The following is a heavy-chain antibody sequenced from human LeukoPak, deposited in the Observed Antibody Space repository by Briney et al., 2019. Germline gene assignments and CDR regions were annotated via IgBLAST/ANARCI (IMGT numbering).Heavy chain of an antibody. D-gene: IGHD6-13*01. CDR1: GYTFTGYY. Sequence: ASVKVSCKASGYTFTGYYMHWVRQAPGQGLEWMGWINPNSGGTNYAQKFQGWVTMTRDTSISTAYMELSRLRSDDTAVYYCARGGSSWTLFFDYWGQGTLVTVSS. J-gene: IGHJ4*02. CDR3: ARGGSSWTLFFDY. V-gene: IGHV1-2*04. CDR2: INPNSGGT.